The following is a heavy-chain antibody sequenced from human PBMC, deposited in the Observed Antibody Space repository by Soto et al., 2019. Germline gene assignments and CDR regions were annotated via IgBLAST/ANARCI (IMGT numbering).Heavy chain of an antibody. V-gene: IGHV3-11*06. D-gene: IGHD6-13*01. CDR3: ARSIAAAGTSQYFYGMDV. Sequence: GALRLSCAASGFTFSDYYMSWIRQAPGKGLEWVSYISSSSSYTNYADSVKGRFTISRDNAKNSLYLQMNSLRAEDTAVYYCARSIAAAGTSQYFYGMDVWGQGTTVTVSS. CDR2: ISSSSSYT. J-gene: IGHJ6*02. CDR1: GFTFSDYY.